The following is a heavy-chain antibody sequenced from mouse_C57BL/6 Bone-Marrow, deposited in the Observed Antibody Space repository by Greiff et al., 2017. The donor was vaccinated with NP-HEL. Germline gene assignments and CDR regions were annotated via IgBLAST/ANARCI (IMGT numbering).Heavy chain of an antibody. CDR1: GYTFTSYW. V-gene: IGHV1-50*01. D-gene: IGHD1-1*01. CDR2: IDPSDSYT. Sequence: QVQLQQSGAELAKPGASVKLSCKASGYTFTSYWMQWVKQRPGQGLEWIGEIDPSDSYTNYNQKFKGKATLTVDTSSSTAYMQLSSLTSEDSAVYYCARERAYYYGSSPDYWGQGTTLTVSS. CDR3: ARERAYYYGSSPDY. J-gene: IGHJ2*01.